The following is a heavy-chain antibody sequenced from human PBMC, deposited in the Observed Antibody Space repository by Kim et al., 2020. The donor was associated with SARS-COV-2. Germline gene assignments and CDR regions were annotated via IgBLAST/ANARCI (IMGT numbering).Heavy chain of an antibody. Sequence: GGSLRLSCAASGFTFSSYGMHWVRQAPGKGLEWVAVISYDGSNKYYADSVKGRFTISRDNSKNTLYLQMNSLRAEDTAVYYCAKENWGSVGDWDYWGQGT. J-gene: IGHJ4*02. D-gene: IGHD7-27*01. V-gene: IGHV3-30*18. CDR2: ISYDGSNK. CDR3: AKENWGSVGDWDY. CDR1: GFTFSSYG.